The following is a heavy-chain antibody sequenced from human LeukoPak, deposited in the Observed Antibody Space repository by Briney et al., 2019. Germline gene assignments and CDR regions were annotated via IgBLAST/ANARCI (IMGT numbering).Heavy chain of an antibody. Sequence: ASVKVSCKASGYTFTGYYMHWVRQAPGQGLEWMGWINPNSGGTNYAQKFQGRVTMTRDTSISTAYMELSSLRSEDTAVYYCARAVLQYSGYVLPPDYWGQGTLVTVSS. CDR3: ARAVLQYSGYVLPPDY. CDR1: GYTFTGYY. D-gene: IGHD5-12*01. CDR2: INPNSGGT. J-gene: IGHJ4*02. V-gene: IGHV1-2*02.